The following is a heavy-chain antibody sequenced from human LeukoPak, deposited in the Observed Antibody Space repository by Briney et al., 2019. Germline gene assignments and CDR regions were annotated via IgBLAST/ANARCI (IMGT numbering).Heavy chain of an antibody. V-gene: IGHV3-66*01. CDR1: EFTVSSNY. D-gene: IGHD6-13*01. J-gene: IGHJ4*02. Sequence: GWSLRLSCAASEFTVSSNYMNWVRQAPGKGLEWVSVIYSGGSTYYVDSVKGRFTISRDNSKNTLYLQMNSLRAEDTAVYYCAGGARRQQPFDYWGQGTLVTVSS. CDR3: AGGARRQQPFDY. CDR2: IYSGGST.